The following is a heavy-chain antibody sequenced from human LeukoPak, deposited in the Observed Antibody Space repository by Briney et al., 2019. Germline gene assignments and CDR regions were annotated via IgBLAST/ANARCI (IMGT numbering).Heavy chain of an antibody. CDR3: ARQWLARSFDY. CDR2: ISAYNGNT. V-gene: IGHV1-18*01. J-gene: IGHJ4*02. D-gene: IGHD6-19*01. Sequence: ASVKVSCKASGYTFTSYGISWVRQAPGQGLEWMGWISAYNGNTNYAQKLQGRVTMTTDTSTSTVYMELRSLRSDDTAVYYCARQWLARSFDYWGQGTLVTVSS. CDR1: GYTFTSYG.